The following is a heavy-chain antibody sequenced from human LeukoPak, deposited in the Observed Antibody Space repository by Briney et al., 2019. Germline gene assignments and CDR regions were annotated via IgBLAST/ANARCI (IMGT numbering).Heavy chain of an antibody. D-gene: IGHD5-24*01. Sequence: GGSLRLSCAVSGFTFSSYGMNWVRQAPGKGLEWISYISGSSSTIYYADSVKGRFTISRDNAKNSLYLHMNSLRAEDTAVYYCARDGEMATITSWFDPWGQGTLVTVSS. V-gene: IGHV3-48*04. CDR1: GFTFSSYG. J-gene: IGHJ5*02. CDR3: ARDGEMATITSWFDP. CDR2: ISGSSSTI.